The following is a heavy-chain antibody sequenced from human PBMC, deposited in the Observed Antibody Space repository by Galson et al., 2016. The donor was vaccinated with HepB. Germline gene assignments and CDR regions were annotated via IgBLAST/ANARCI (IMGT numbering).Heavy chain of an antibody. Sequence: SVKVSCKASGDTFSNYAISWARQAPGQGLEWMGGIIPIFGTANYAQKFQGRVTITADESTKPAYMELGILRSEDTAVYYCARGGRTVTADCDFDLWGRGTLVTVSS. CDR1: GDTFSNYA. J-gene: IGHJ2*01. V-gene: IGHV1-69*13. D-gene: IGHD4-11*01. CDR2: IIPIFGTA. CDR3: ARGGRTVTADCDFDL.